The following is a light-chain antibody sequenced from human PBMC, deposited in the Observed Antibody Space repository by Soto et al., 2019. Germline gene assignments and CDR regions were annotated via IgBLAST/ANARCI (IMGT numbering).Light chain of an antibody. CDR2: DVS. CDR1: SSDVGGYNY. Sequence: QSALTQPASVSGSPGQSITISCTGTSSDVGGYNYVSWYQQHPGKAPKLMIYDVSNRPSGVSNRFSGSKSRNTASLNISGLQAEDEADYYCSSYTSSSTLVVFGGGTQLTVL. CDR3: SSYTSSSTLVV. J-gene: IGLJ2*01. V-gene: IGLV2-14*01.